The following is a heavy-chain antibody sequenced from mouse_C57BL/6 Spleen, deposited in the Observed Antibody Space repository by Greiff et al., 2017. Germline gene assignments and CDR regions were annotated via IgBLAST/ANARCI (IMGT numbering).Heavy chain of an antibody. CDR3: AGFRPSLNWYFDV. CDR1: GYTFTDYY. V-gene: IGHV1-76*01. CDR2: IYPGSGNT. D-gene: IGHD6-2*01. Sequence: QVQLQQSGAELVRPGASVKLSCKASGYTFTDYYINWVKQRPGQGLEWIARIYPGSGNTYYNEKFKGKATLTADKSSSTAYMQLSSLTSEDSAVXVGAGFRPSLNWYFDVWGTGTTVTVSA. J-gene: IGHJ1*03.